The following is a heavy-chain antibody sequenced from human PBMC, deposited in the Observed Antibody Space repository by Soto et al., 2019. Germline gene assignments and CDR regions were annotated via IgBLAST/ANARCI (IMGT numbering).Heavy chain of an antibody. CDR2: ISGSGGST. D-gene: IGHD5-12*01. V-gene: IGHV3-23*01. Sequence: EVQLLESGGGLVQPGGSLRLSCAASGFTFSSYAMSWVRQAPGKGLEWVSAISGSGGSTYYADSVKGRFTISRDNSKNTLYLQMNSLRAEDTAVYYCAKDLYGWTWSGYDLDYWGQGTLAPVSS. J-gene: IGHJ4*02. CDR1: GFTFSSYA. CDR3: AKDLYGWTWSGYDLDY.